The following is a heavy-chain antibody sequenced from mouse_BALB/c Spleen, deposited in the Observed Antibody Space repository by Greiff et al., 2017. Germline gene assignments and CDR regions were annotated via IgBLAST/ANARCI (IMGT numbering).Heavy chain of an antibody. V-gene: IGHV1S135*01. Sequence: EVQLQQSGPELGKPGASVKISCKASGYSFTGYNMYWVKQSHRKSLEWIGYIDPYNGGTSYNQKSKGKATLTVDKSSSTAYMHLNSLTSEDSAIYYCVTWDFDVGGAGTTVTVSS. CDR1: GYSFTGYN. CDR2: IDPYNGGT. CDR3: VTWDFDV. J-gene: IGHJ1*01.